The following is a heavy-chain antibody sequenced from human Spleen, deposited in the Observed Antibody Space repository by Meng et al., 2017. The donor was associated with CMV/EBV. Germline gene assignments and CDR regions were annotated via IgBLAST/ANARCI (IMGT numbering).Heavy chain of an antibody. Sequence: SVKVSCKASGYTFTGYYMHWVRQAPGQGLEWMGGIIPILGIANYAQKFQGRVTITADKSTSTAYMELSSLRSEDTAVYYCARGLRVVVVPAASLEGWFDPWGQGTLVTVSS. CDR2: IIPILGIA. V-gene: IGHV1-69*10. CDR3: ARGLRVVVVPAASLEGWFDP. J-gene: IGHJ5*02. CDR1: GYTFTGYY. D-gene: IGHD2-2*01.